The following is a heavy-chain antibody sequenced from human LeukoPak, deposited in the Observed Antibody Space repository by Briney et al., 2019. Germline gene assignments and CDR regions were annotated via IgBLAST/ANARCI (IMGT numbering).Heavy chain of an antibody. D-gene: IGHD3-10*01. CDR2: ISGSGGST. J-gene: IGHJ4*02. CDR1: GFTFSSYG. V-gene: IGHV3-23*01. Sequence: GGSLRLSCAASGFTFSSYGMSWVRQAPGKGLEWVSAISGSGGSTYYADSVKGRFTISRDDSKNTLYLQMNSLRAEDTAVYYCAKLDGYGSGSYYDYWGQGTLVTVSS. CDR3: AKLDGYGSGSYYDY.